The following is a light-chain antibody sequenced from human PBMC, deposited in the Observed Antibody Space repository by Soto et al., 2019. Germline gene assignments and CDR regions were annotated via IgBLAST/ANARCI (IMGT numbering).Light chain of an antibody. Sequence: EIVLTQSPATLSLSPGERAILSCRASQSVSSYLAWYQQKPGQAPRLLIYDASNRATGILARFSGGGSGTDFTLTISRLEPEDFAVYYCQKLFNWPHFTFGQGTKQEIK. CDR1: QSVSSY. CDR2: DAS. J-gene: IGKJ2*01. V-gene: IGKV3-11*01. CDR3: QKLFNWPHFT.